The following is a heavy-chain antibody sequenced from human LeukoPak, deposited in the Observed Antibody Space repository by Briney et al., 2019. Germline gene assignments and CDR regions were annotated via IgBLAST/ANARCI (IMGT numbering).Heavy chain of an antibody. CDR1: GYTFTCYY. Sequence: ASVKVSCKASGYTFTCYYMHWVRQAPGQGLEWMGRINPNSGGTNYAQEFQGRVTMTRDTSISTAYMELSRLRSDDTAVYYCARHDYGDYDWFDPWGQGTLVTVSS. D-gene: IGHD4-17*01. V-gene: IGHV1-2*06. CDR2: INPNSGGT. J-gene: IGHJ5*02. CDR3: ARHDYGDYDWFDP.